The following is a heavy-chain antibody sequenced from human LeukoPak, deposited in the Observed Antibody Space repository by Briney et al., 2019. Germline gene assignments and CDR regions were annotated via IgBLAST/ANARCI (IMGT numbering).Heavy chain of an antibody. CDR3: AREGPASYSSSWYYYYGMDV. CDR1: GYTFTSYD. Sequence: ASVKVSCKASGYTFTSYDINWVRQATGQGLEWMGCMNTNSGNTGYAQKFQGRVTMTRNTSISTAYMELSSLRSEDTAVYHCAREGPASYSSSWYYYYGMDVWGQGTTVTVSS. V-gene: IGHV1-8*01. CDR2: MNTNSGNT. J-gene: IGHJ6*02. D-gene: IGHD6-13*01.